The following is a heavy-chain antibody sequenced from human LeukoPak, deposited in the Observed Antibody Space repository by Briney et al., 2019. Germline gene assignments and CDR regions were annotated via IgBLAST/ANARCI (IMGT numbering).Heavy chain of an antibody. CDR3: ARGVKPKRIPGLNWYFDL. J-gene: IGHJ2*01. Sequence: SETLSLTCTVSGGSISSGGYYWSWIRQHPGKGLEWIGYIYYSGSTYYNPSLKSRVTISVDTSKNQFSLKLSPVTAADTAVYYCARGVKPKRIPGLNWYFDLWGRGTLVTVSS. V-gene: IGHV4-31*03. CDR1: GGSISSGGYY. D-gene: IGHD1-14*01. CDR2: IYYSGST.